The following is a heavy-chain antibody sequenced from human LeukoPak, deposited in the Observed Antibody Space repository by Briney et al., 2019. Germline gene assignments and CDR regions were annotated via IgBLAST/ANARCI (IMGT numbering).Heavy chain of an antibody. CDR3: TTLYYYDSSGYYRSIAFDI. CDR1: GFTFSNAW. J-gene: IGHJ3*02. V-gene: IGHV3-15*01. D-gene: IGHD3-22*01. CDR2: IKSKTDGGTT. Sequence: GGSLRLSCAASGFTFSNAWMSWVRQAPGKGLEWVGRIKSKTDGGTTDYAAPVKGRFTISRDDSKNTLYLQMNSLKTEDTAVYYCTTLYYYDSSGYYRSIAFDIWGQGTMVTVSS.